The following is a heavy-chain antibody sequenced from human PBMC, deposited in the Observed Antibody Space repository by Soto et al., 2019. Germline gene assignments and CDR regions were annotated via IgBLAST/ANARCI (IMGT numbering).Heavy chain of an antibody. CDR2: IYSGGST. J-gene: IGHJ6*02. CDR1: GFTVGSNY. CDR3: AREPPATRHDKDV. Sequence: GGSLRLFCAASGFTVGSNYMSWVRQAPGKGLVWVSVIYSGGSTYYADSVRGRFTISRDNSRNTLYLQMKSLRAEDTAVYYCAREPPATRHDKDVWGQGTTVTVSS. V-gene: IGHV3-53*01.